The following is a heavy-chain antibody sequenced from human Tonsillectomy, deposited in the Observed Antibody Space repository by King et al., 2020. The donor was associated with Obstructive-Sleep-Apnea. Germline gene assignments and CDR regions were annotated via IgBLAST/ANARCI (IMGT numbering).Heavy chain of an antibody. Sequence: VQLQESGPGLVKPSQTLSLTCTVSGGSISSGGYYWSWILQHPGKGLEWMGYIYKRGGTFHNPSLKSGGTISVDTSKNQFSLKLRSVTAADTAVYYCARDPQYYDSSGYYGTWGQGTLVTVSS. CDR2: IYKRGGT. CDR1: GGSISSGGYY. V-gene: IGHV4-31*03. J-gene: IGHJ4*02. CDR3: ARDPQYYDSSGYYGT. D-gene: IGHD3-22*01.